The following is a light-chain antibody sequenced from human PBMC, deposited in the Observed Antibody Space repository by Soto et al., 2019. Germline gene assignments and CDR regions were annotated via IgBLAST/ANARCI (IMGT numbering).Light chain of an antibody. CDR3: QSYDSSLISYV. Sequence: QPVLTQPPSVSGAPGQRVTISCTGSSSNIGAGYDVHWYQQLPGTAPKLLIYGNSNRPSGVPDRFSGCKSGTSASLAITGLQAEDEADYYCQSYDSSLISYVFGTGTKVTVL. CDR1: SSNIGAGYD. V-gene: IGLV1-40*01. J-gene: IGLJ1*01. CDR2: GNS.